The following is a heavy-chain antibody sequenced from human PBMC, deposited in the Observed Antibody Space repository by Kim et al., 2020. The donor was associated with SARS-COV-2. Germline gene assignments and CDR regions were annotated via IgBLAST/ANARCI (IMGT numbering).Heavy chain of an antibody. D-gene: IGHD6-13*01. CDR3: AKDLDSSSWYSSDI. J-gene: IGHJ3*02. Sequence: DSVKGRFTISRDNSKNTLYLQMNSLRAEDTAVYYCAKDLDSSSWYSSDIWGQGTMVTVSS. V-gene: IGHV3-23*01.